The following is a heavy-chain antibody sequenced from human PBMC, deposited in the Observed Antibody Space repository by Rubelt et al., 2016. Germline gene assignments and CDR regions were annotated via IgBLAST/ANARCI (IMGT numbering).Heavy chain of an antibody. V-gene: IGHV3-15*07. J-gene: IGHJ4*02. D-gene: IGHD5-18*01. Sequence: WVGRIKSKTAGGATDYAAPVKDRFTMSRDDSKNTLHLQMNSLKTEDTAVYYCTTKTAMVSDYDYWGQGTLITVSS. CDR2: IKSKTAGGAT. CDR3: TTKTAMVSDYDY.